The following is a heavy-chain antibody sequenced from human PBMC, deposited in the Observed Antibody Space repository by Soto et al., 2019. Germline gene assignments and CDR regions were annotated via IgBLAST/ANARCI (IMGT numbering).Heavy chain of an antibody. Sequence: PSETLSLTCAVSGDSISGSQWWSWVRLPPGKGLEWIGEISHTGTTNYNPSLKSRVTMSVDKPKNQFSLKLSSVTAADTAVYYCARGISMTVEVQRDAPDKYFFDSWGQGTLVTVSS. CDR3: ARGISMTVEVQRDAPDKYFFDS. D-gene: IGHD3-22*01. CDR2: ISHTGTT. J-gene: IGHJ4*02. CDR1: GDSISGSQW. V-gene: IGHV4-4*02.